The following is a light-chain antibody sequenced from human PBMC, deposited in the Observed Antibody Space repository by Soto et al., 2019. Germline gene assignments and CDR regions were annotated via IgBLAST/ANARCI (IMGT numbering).Light chain of an antibody. CDR3: QSYDSSNHDWV. J-gene: IGLJ3*02. V-gene: IGLV6-57*02. Sequence: QSVSESPGKTVTISCTGSSGSIASNYVQWYQQRPGSAPTTVIYEDNQRPSGVPDRFSGSIDSSSNSASLTISGLKTEDEADYYCQSYDSSNHDWVFGGGTKLTVL. CDR2: EDN. CDR1: SGSIASNY.